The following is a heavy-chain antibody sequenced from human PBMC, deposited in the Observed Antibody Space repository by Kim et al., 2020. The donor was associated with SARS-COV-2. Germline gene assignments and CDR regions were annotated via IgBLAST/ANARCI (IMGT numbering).Heavy chain of an antibody. Sequence: NYNPTLKRRVTISVDTSKNQFSLKLSSVTAADTAVYYCAALYYGSGKLGYWGQGTLVTVSS. J-gene: IGHJ4*02. CDR3: AALYYGSGKLGY. D-gene: IGHD3-10*01. V-gene: IGHV4-34*01.